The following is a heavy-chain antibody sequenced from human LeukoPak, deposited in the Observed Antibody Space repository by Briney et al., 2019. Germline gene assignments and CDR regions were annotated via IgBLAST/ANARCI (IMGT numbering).Heavy chain of an antibody. CDR3: ARVGVGDTASWFDP. V-gene: IGHV4-59*01. J-gene: IGHJ5*02. CDR1: GGSISSYY. D-gene: IGHD5-18*01. CDR2: IHDSGSA. Sequence: SETLSLTCTVSGGSISSYYWSWIRQPPGKGLEWIGYIHDSGSANYNSSLKGRVTIAADTSKKQFSLKLRSVTAADTAVYYCARVGVGDTASWFDPWGQGTLVTVSS.